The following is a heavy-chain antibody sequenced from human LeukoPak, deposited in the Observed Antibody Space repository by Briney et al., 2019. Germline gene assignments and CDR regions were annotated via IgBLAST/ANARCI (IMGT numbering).Heavy chain of an antibody. CDR1: GFTFSSYG. CDR3: AKPIVVVITGDAFDI. J-gene: IGHJ3*02. V-gene: IGHV3-30*02. CDR2: IRYDGSNK. Sequence: GGSLRLSCAASGFTFSSYGMHWVRQAPGKGLEWVAFIRYDGSNKYYADPVKGRFTISRDNSKNTLYLQMNSLRAEDTAVYYCAKPIVVVITGDAFDIWGQGTMVTVSS. D-gene: IGHD3-22*01.